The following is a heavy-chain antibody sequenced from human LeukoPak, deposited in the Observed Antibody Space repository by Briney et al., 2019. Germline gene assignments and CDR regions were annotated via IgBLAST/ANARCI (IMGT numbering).Heavy chain of an antibody. CDR3: AREGDGSGSYYLYYFDY. J-gene: IGHJ4*02. V-gene: IGHV1-46*01. CDR1: GYTFTSYY. Sequence: ASVKVSCKASGYTFTSYYMHWVRQAPGQGLEWMGIINPSGGSTSYAQKFQGRVTMTRDTSTSTVYMELSSLRSEDTAVYYCAREGDGSGSYYLYYFDYWGQGTLVTVSS. D-gene: IGHD3-10*01. CDR2: INPSGGST.